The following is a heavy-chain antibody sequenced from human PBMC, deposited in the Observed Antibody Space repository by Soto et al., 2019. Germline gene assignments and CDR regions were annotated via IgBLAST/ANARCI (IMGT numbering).Heavy chain of an antibody. CDR1: GLTVSSNY. J-gene: IGHJ4*02. CDR3: ARGYWVEGYGAGTYFDY. CDR2: IYSGTTT. V-gene: IGHV3-66*01. Sequence: EVQLVESGGGLVQPGGSPRLSCAASGLTVSSNYMSWVRQAPGKGLEWVSVIYSGTTTHYADSVKGRFTISRDSSKNTLYLQMNSLRAEDTAVYYCARGYWVEGYGAGTYFDYWGQGTLVTVSS. D-gene: IGHD3-16*01.